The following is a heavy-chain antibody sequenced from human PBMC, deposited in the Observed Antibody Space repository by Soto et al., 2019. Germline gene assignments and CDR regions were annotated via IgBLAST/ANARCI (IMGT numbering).Heavy chain of an antibody. Sequence: QVQLQESGPGLVKPSQTLSLTCTVSGGSISSGNYYWSWIRQHPGKGLEWIGYIYYSGSTYYNPSLKSRVTKSVDTSKNQFSLKLSSVTAADTAVYYCARGGGFMHLFDNWGQGTLVTVSS. D-gene: IGHD3-16*01. CDR2: IYYSGST. CDR3: ARGGGFMHLFDN. V-gene: IGHV4-31*03. CDR1: GGSISSGNYY. J-gene: IGHJ4*02.